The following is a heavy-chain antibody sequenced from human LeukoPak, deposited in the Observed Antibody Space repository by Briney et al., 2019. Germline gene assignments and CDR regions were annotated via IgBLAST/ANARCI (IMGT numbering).Heavy chain of an antibody. CDR3: AKAPMEDSWYVHFDY. Sequence: GGSLRLSCAASGFILSSYWMSWVRQAPGKGLEWVANIKQDGSEEYYMDSVKGRFTISRDNAKNSLYLQINSLRAEDTAIYYCAKAPMEDSWYVHFDYWGQGTLVTVSS. V-gene: IGHV3-7*03. CDR1: GFILSSYW. D-gene: IGHD6-13*01. CDR2: IKQDGSEE. J-gene: IGHJ4*02.